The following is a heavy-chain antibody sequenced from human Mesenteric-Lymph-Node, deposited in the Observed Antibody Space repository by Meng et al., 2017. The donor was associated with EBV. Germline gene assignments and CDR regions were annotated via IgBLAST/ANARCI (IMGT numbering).Heavy chain of an antibody. V-gene: IGHV1-2*06. CDR1: GYTFSDYY. Sequence: VQLVQCGAWVRKPGASAKVSCKVSGYTFSDYYIHWVRQAPGQGLEWMGRIYPKSGINHNALKFQGRITMTRDTSISTAYMELSGLRSDDTAVYFCARDISGYYHLQGWGQGTLVTVSS. CDR2: IYPKSGIN. D-gene: IGHD3-3*01. J-gene: IGHJ4*02. CDR3: ARDISGYYHLQG.